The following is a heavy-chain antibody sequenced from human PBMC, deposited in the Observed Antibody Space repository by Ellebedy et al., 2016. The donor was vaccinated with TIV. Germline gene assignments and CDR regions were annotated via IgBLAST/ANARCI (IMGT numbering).Heavy chain of an antibody. CDR3: ASHRRDSSGYHFTY. J-gene: IGHJ4*02. V-gene: IGHV3-53*01. Sequence: GGSLRLSCAASGFTVSSNYMSWVRQAPGKGLEWVSVIYSGGSTYYADSVKGRFTISRDNSKNTLYLQMNSLRAEDTAVYYCASHRRDSSGYHFTYWGQGTLVTVSS. CDR2: IYSGGST. CDR1: GFTVSSNY. D-gene: IGHD3-22*01.